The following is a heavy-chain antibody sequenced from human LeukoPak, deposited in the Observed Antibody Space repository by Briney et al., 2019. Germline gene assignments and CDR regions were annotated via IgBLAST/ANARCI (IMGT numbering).Heavy chain of an antibody. CDR2: INHSGST. J-gene: IGHJ5*02. D-gene: IGHD3-9*01. CDR1: GGSFSGYY. Sequence: SETLSLTCAVYGGSFSGYYWSWLRQPPGKGLEWLGEINHSGSTNYNPSLKSRVTISVDTSKNQFSLKLSSVTGADTAVYYCARGRQKLRYFDWLAPHNWFDPWGQGTLVTVSS. CDR3: ARGRQKLRYFDWLAPHNWFDP. V-gene: IGHV4-34*01.